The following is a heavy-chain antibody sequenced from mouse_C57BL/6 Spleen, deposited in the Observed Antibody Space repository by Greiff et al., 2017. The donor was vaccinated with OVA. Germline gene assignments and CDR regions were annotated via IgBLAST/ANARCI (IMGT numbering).Heavy chain of an antibody. Sequence: QVQLQQPGAELVKPGASVKLSCKASGYTFTSYWMHWVKQRPGQGLEWIGNINPSNGGTNYNEKFKSKATLTVDKSSSTAYMQLSSLTSEDSAVYYCATYDGYHRRYYFDYWGQGTTLTVSS. CDR1: GYTFTSYW. CDR2: INPSNGGT. D-gene: IGHD2-3*01. CDR3: ATYDGYHRRYYFDY. V-gene: IGHV1-53*01. J-gene: IGHJ2*01.